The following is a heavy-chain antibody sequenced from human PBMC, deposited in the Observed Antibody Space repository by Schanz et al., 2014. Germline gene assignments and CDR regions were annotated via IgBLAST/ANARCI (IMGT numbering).Heavy chain of an antibody. Sequence: DVQLVDSGGGLVQPGGSLRLSCAASGFTVSNSYIHWVRQAPGKGLEWVSHINSDGTTTTYADSVKGRFTISRDNSRNTVYLQMSSLRTDDTAVYYCAKDLYKYGMVDSWGQGTLVTVSS. CDR2: INSDGTTT. CDR1: GFTVSNSY. V-gene: IGHV3-53*04. J-gene: IGHJ5*01. CDR3: AKDLYKYGMVDS. D-gene: IGHD1-1*01.